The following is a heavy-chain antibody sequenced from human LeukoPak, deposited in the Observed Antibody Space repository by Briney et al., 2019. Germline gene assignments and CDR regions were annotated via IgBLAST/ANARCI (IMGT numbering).Heavy chain of an antibody. J-gene: IGHJ5*02. CDR3: ARDGYYGSGSYLHH. CDR1: GDSINTHY. CDR2: VYPTGST. Sequence: PSETLSLTCNVSGDSINTHYWSWIRQPAGKGLEWIGRVYPTGSTNYNPSLKSRVTISVDTSKNQFSLKLSSVTAADTAVYYCARDGYYGSGSYLHHWGQGTLVTVSS. D-gene: IGHD3-10*01. V-gene: IGHV4-4*07.